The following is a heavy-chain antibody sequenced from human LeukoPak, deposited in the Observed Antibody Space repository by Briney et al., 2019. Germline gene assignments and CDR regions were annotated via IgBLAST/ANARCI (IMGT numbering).Heavy chain of an antibody. Sequence: GGSLRLSCPGSGFTFSRHAMSWVRQPPGKGLEWVSTISGGGQSTYFADSVGGRFTISRDNAKNTLYLQMDSLRVEDTAVYFCGRETITTIDYWGQGTLVTVSS. J-gene: IGHJ4*02. V-gene: IGHV3-23*01. CDR1: GFTFSRHA. CDR3: GRETITTIDY. D-gene: IGHD4-11*01. CDR2: ISGGGQST.